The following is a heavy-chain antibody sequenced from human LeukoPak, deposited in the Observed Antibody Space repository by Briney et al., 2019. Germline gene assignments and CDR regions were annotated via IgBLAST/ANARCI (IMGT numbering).Heavy chain of an antibody. Sequence: GGSLRLSCAASGFSFDDYAMHWVRQAPGKGLEWVSSISWNGNSKDYADFVKGRFTISRDNAKNSLYLQMNSLRVEDTALYYCAKDKQWLPRDASDIWGQGTMVTVSS. D-gene: IGHD6-19*01. V-gene: IGHV3-9*01. CDR3: AKDKQWLPRDASDI. CDR2: ISWNGNSK. CDR1: GFSFDDYA. J-gene: IGHJ3*02.